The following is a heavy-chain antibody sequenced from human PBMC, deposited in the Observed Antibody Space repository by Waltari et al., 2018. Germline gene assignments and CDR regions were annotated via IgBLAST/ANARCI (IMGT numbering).Heavy chain of an antibody. CDR1: GGSISSYY. D-gene: IGHD6-19*01. CDR3: AREGQQWLVNWFDP. V-gene: IGHV4-4*07. Sequence: QVQLQESGPGLVKPSETLSLTCTASGGSISSYYWSWIRQPAGKGLEWIGRIYTSGSTNYNPSLKSRVTMSVDTSKNQFSLKLSSVTAADTAVYYCAREGQQWLVNWFDPWGQGTLVTVSS. CDR2: IYTSGST. J-gene: IGHJ5*02.